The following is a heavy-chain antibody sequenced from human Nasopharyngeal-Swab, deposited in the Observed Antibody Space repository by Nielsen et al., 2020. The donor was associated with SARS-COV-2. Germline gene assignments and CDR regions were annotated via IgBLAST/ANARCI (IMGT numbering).Heavy chain of an antibody. CDR2: ISGSGGST. CDR3: ARVMITFGGVIVILRNAFDI. D-gene: IGHD3-16*02. J-gene: IGHJ3*02. V-gene: IGHV3-23*01. Sequence: GGSLRLSCAASGFTFSSYAMSWVRQAPGKGLEWVSAISGSGGSTYHADSVKGRFTISRDNAKNSLYLQMNSLRAEDTAVYYCARVMITFGGVIVILRNAFDIWGQGTMVTVSS. CDR1: GFTFSSYA.